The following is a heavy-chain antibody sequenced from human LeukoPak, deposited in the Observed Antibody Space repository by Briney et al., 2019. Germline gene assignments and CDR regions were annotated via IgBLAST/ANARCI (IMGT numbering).Heavy chain of an antibody. J-gene: IGHJ6*03. D-gene: IGHD3-3*01. CDR2: INPNSGGT. CDR1: GYTFTGYY. CDR3: ARDGTGITIFGVVTYYMDV. V-gene: IGHV1-2*02. Sequence: ASVKVSCKASGYTFTGYYMHWVRQAPGQGLEWMGWINPNSGGTNYAQKFQGRVTMTRDTSISTAYMGLSRLRSDDTAVYYCARDGTGITIFGVVTYYMDVWGKGTTVTVSS.